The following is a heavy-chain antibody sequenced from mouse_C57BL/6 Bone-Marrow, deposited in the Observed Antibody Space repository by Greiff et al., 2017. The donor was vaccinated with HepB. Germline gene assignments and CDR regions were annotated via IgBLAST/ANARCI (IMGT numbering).Heavy chain of an antibody. V-gene: IGHV5-16*01. J-gene: IGHJ4*01. Sequence: EVQGVESEGGLVQPGSSMKLSCTASGFTFSDYYMAWVRQVPEKGLEWVANINYDGSSTYYLDSLKSRFIISIDNAKNILYLQMSSLKSEDTATYFCARDIHYDYDNYAMDYWGQGTSVTVSS. CDR2: INYDGSST. D-gene: IGHD2-4*01. CDR1: GFTFSDYY. CDR3: ARDIHYDYDNYAMDY.